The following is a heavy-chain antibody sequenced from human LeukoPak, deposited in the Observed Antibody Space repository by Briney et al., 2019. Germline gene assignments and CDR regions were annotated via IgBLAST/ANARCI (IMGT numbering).Heavy chain of an antibody. CDR1: GFTFSSYG. Sequence: GRSLRLSCAASGFTFSSYGMHWVRQAPGKGLEWVAVISYDGSNKYYADSVKGRFTISRDNSKNTLYLQMNSLRAEDTAVYYCAKDPAVGAAAGQFDYWGQGTLVTVFS. D-gene: IGHD6-13*01. V-gene: IGHV3-30*18. CDR2: ISYDGSNK. CDR3: AKDPAVGAAAGQFDY. J-gene: IGHJ4*02.